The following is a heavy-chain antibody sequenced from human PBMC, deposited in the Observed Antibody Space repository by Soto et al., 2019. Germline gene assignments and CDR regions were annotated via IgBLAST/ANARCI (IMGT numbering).Heavy chain of an antibody. D-gene: IGHD3-9*01. Sequence: QVQLVESGGGVVQPGRSLRLSCAASGFTFSSYGMHWVRQAPGKGLEWVAVISYDGSNKYYADSVKGRFTISRDNSKNALYLPMNSLRAEDTAVYYCAKDFGRYFDCVVLDYWGQGTLVTVSS. V-gene: IGHV3-30*18. CDR3: AKDFGRYFDCVVLDY. J-gene: IGHJ4*02. CDR2: ISYDGSNK. CDR1: GFTFSSYG.